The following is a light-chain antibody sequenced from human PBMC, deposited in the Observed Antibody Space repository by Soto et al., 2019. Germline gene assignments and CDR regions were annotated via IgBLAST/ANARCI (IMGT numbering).Light chain of an antibody. CDR2: DVS. Sequence: SARTQPTCGSGSPCQSIASVCTETSRYVDGYNFVSWYQHHPGKAPKLIIYDVSNRPSGVSSRFSGFKSGNTASLTVSGLQAEDEADYYCTSYTTSFTYVFGTGTKVTVL. V-gene: IGLV2-14*03. CDR1: SRYVDGYNF. J-gene: IGLJ1*01. CDR3: TSYTTSFTYV.